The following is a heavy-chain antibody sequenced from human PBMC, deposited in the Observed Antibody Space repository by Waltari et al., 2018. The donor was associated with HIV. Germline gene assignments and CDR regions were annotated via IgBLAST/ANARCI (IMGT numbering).Heavy chain of an antibody. CDR2: INPSGGST. CDR3: ARDPVTADSSGYPPFDY. D-gene: IGHD3-22*01. V-gene: IGHV1-46*03. Sequence: QVQLVQSGAEVKKPGASVKVSCKASGYTFTSYYMHWVRQAPGQGLEWMGIINPSGGSTSYAQKFQGRVTMTRDTSTSTVYMELSSLRSEDTAVYYCARDPVTADSSGYPPFDYWGQGTLVTVSS. CDR1: GYTFTSYY. J-gene: IGHJ4*02.